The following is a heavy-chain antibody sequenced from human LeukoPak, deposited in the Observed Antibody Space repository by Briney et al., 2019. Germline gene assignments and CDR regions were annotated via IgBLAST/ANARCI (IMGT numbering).Heavy chain of an antibody. CDR2: IKQDGTEK. D-gene: IGHD3-22*01. CDR1: GFTFRSYW. V-gene: IGHV3-7*01. CDR3: ARDEVYSSGWQYFNY. J-gene: IGHJ4*02. Sequence: GDSLRLSCAASGFTFRSYWMSWVRQAPGKALEGVANIKQDGTEKYYVDSAKGRFTISRDNAKNSLYLEMNSLRAEDTAVYYCARDEVYSSGWQYFNYWGQGALVTVSS.